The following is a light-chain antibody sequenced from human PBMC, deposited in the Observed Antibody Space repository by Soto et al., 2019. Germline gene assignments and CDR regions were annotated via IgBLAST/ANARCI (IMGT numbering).Light chain of an antibody. Sequence: DIQLTQSPSFLSASVGDRVTITCRASQGISTYLVWYQQKPGKAPKLLIYAASSLQSGVPSRFSVSGSGTEFTLTISSLQPEDFATYYCQQYDSYPLTFGGGTKVDIK. CDR3: QQYDSYPLT. CDR1: QGISTY. CDR2: AAS. J-gene: IGKJ4*01. V-gene: IGKV1-9*01.